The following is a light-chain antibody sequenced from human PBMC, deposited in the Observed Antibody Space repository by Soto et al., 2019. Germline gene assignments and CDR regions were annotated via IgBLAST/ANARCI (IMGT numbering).Light chain of an antibody. J-gene: IGKJ3*01. V-gene: IGKV1-5*03. CDR1: QTINGW. CDR3: QQYKTT. CDR2: KTS. Sequence: DIQMTQSPSTLSASIGYRVTITCRASQTINGWLAWYQQKPGKAPKLLIHKTSSLESGVPSRFSGNGSETEFTLTISSLQPDDFATYYCQQYKTTFGPGTKV.